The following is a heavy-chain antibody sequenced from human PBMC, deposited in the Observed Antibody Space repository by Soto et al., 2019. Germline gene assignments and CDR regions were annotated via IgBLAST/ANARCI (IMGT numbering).Heavy chain of an antibody. CDR3: ARDSPEISYSSSSVFDY. V-gene: IGHV1-18*01. CDR2: ISAYNGNT. CDR1: GYTFTSYG. J-gene: IGHJ4*02. Sequence: GASVKVSCKASGYTFTSYGISWVRQAPGQGLEWMGWISAYNGNTNYAQKLQGRVTMTTDTSTSTAYMELRSLRSDDTAVYYCARDSPEISYSSSSVFDYWGQGTLVTVSS. D-gene: IGHD6-6*01.